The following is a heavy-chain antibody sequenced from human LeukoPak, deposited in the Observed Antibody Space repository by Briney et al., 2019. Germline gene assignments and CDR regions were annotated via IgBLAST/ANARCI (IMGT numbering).Heavy chain of an antibody. V-gene: IGHV3-66*01. CDR1: GFPVSGTY. CDR2: IYSGGST. Sequence: GGSLRLSCAASGFPVSGTYMTWVRQAPGKGLDWVSVIYSGGSTYYADSVKGRFTISRDNVKNMVYLQMNSLRDEDTAIYYCARGGSSGWNWLDPWGQGTPVTVSS. J-gene: IGHJ5*02. D-gene: IGHD6-19*01. CDR3: ARGGSSGWNWLDP.